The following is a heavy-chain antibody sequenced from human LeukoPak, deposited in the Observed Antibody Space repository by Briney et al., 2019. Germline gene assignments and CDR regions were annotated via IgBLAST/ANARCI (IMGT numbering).Heavy chain of an antibody. J-gene: IGHJ4*02. CDR3: ARILPGIAAAGFDY. CDR2: INSDGSST. Sequence: PGGSLRLSCAASGFTFSSYWMHWVRQAPGKGLVWVSRINSDGSSTSYADSVKGRFTISRDNAKNTLYLQMNSLGAEDTAVYYCARILPGIAAAGFDYWGQGTLVTVSS. CDR1: GFTFSSYW. D-gene: IGHD6-13*01. V-gene: IGHV3-74*01.